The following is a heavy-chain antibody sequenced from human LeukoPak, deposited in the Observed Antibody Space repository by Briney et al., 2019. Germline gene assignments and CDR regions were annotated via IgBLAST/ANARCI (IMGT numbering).Heavy chain of an antibody. V-gene: IGHV3-48*03. Sequence: GGSLRLSCAASGFTFSSYEMNWVRQAPGKGLEWVSYISSSGSTIFYADSVKGRFTISRDNAKNTLYLQMNSLRADDTAVYYCAELGITMIGGVWGKGTTVTISS. J-gene: IGHJ6*03. CDR2: ISSSGSTI. CDR3: AELGITMIGGV. CDR1: GFTFSSYE. D-gene: IGHD3-10*02.